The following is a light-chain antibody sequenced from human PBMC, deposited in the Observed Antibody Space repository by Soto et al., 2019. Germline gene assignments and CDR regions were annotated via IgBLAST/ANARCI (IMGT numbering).Light chain of an antibody. J-gene: IGKJ4*01. CDR2: DAS. Sequence: PGERATLSCRASQSVSSYLAWYQQKPGQAPRLLMYDASNRATGIPARFSGSGSGTDFTLTISSLEPEDFAVYYCQQRSNWPLTFGGGTKVEIK. V-gene: IGKV3-11*01. CDR1: QSVSSY. CDR3: QQRSNWPLT.